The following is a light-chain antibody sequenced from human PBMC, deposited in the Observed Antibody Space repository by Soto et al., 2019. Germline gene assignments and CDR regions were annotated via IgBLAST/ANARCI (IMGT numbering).Light chain of an antibody. CDR3: QQYATSRT. CDR1: QNIGIW. Sequence: DIQMTQSPSTLSASVGDRVTITCRASQNIGIWFAWYQQKPGKAPNLLIYKASSLEIGVPSRFSGSGSGTEFTLTSISLQPYDVATYYCQQYATSRTFGQGTKVEIK. V-gene: IGKV1-5*03. CDR2: KAS. J-gene: IGKJ1*01.